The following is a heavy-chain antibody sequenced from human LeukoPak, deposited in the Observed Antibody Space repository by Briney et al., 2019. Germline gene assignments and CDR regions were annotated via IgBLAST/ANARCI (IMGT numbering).Heavy chain of an antibody. V-gene: IGHV3-23*01. CDR1: GFTFSSYA. Sequence: RPGGSLRLSCAASGFTFSSYAMSWVRQAPGKGLEWVSAISGSGGSTYYADSVKGRFTISRGNSKNTLYLQMSSLRAEDTAVYYCARVLNDDYYDSSGYGPYFDYWGQGTLVTVSS. CDR3: ARVLNDDYYDSSGYGPYFDY. D-gene: IGHD3-22*01. J-gene: IGHJ4*02. CDR2: ISGSGGST.